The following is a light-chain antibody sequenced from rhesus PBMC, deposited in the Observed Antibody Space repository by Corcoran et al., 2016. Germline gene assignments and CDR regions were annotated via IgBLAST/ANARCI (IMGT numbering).Light chain of an antibody. CDR1: QGISSY. CDR3: QQGKSNPWT. Sequence: DIQMSQSPSSLSASVGDRVTITCRASQGISSYLNWYQQKAGKAPKLLIYYAKSLGSGVPSRFCVSGAGTDCTLTISSLQPEDFATYYCQQGKSNPWTFGQGTKVEIK. CDR2: YAK. J-gene: IGKJ1*01. V-gene: IGKV1-32*02.